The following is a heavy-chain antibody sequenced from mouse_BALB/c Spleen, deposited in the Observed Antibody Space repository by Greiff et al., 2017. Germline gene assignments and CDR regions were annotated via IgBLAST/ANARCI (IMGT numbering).Heavy chain of an antibody. V-gene: IGHV1S22*01. CDR3: TRELGRAMDY. CDR2: IYPGSGST. CDR1: GYTFTSYW. Sequence: LQQPGSELVRPGASVKLSCKASGYTFTSYWMHWVKQRHGQGLEWIGNIYPGSGSTNYDEKFKSKGTLTVDTSSSTAYMHLSSLTSEDSAVYYCTRELGRAMDYWGQGTSVTVSS. J-gene: IGHJ4*01. D-gene: IGHD4-1*01.